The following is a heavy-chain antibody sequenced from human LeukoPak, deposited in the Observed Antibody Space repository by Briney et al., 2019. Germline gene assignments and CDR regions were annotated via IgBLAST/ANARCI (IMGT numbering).Heavy chain of an antibody. J-gene: IGHJ4*02. V-gene: IGHV4-34*01. CDR1: GGTFSGYY. Sequence: SETLSLTCAVYGGTFSGYYWSWIRQPPGKGLEWMGEINHSGSTNYNPSLTSRGTISVDTSKNQFFLQLSSVTAADTAVCYCARVPTMVRGAKRIDYWGQGSLVTASS. CDR3: ARVPTMVRGAKRIDY. D-gene: IGHD3-10*01. CDR2: INHSGST.